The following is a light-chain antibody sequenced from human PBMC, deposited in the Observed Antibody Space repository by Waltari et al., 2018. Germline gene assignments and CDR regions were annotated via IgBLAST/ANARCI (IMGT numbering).Light chain of an antibody. Sequence: QLVLTQSPSASASLGASVTLTCTLSSGPSTYAIAWHQPQPDKGPRYLMKVDSGGSYTKGDGISDRFSGSSSGTERYLTISSLQSDDEADYYCQTWVTGIRVIFGGGTKLTVL. CDR3: QTWVTGIRVI. V-gene: IGLV4-69*01. CDR1: SGPSTYA. J-gene: IGLJ2*01. CDR2: VDSGGSY.